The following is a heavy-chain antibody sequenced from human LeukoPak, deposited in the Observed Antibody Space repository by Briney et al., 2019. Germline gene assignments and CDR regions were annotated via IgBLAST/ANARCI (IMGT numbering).Heavy chain of an antibody. CDR3: ARDYGDAFDV. D-gene: IGHD4-17*01. V-gene: IGHV3-74*01. CDR1: GFTFSNYW. Sequence: GGSLRLSCAASGFTFSNYWMHWVRQAPGKGLVWVSLINSDGSSTNYADSAKGRFTIYRDNAKNTLHLQMNSLRAEDTAVYYCARDYGDAFDVWGQGTMVTVSS. J-gene: IGHJ3*01. CDR2: INSDGSST.